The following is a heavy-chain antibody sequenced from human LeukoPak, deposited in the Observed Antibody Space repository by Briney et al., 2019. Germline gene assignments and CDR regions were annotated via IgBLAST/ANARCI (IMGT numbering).Heavy chain of an antibody. D-gene: IGHD2-2*01. CDR3: ARGPDCSSTSCVLSNWFDP. J-gene: IGHJ5*02. V-gene: IGHV4-59*01. CDR2: IYYSGST. CDR1: GGSISTYY. Sequence: SETLSLTCTVPGGSISTYYWSWIRQPPGKGLEWIGYIYYSGSTNYNPSLKSRVTISVDTSKNQFSLKLSSVTAADTAVYYCARGPDCSSTSCVLSNWFDPWGQGTLVTVSS.